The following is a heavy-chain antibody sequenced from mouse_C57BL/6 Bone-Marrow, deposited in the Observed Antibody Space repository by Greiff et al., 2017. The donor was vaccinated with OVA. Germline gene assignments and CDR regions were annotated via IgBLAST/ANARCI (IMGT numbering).Heavy chain of an antibody. V-gene: IGHV1-64*01. CDR2: IHPNSGST. CDR3: ARWGYYGNWMDD. Sequence: QVQLQQPGAELVKPGASVKLSCKASGFTFTSYWMHWVKQRPGQGLEWIGMIHPNSGSTNYNEKFKSKATLTVDKSSSTAYMQLSSRTAEDSAVYYFARWGYYGNWMDDWGQGTSGTVSS. D-gene: IGHD2-1*01. J-gene: IGHJ4*01. CDR1: GFTFTSYW.